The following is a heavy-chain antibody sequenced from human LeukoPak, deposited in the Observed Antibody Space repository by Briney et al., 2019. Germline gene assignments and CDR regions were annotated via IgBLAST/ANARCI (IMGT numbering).Heavy chain of an antibody. CDR2: INHSGST. CDR3: ARGEGEMATMDY. D-gene: IGHD5-24*01. Sequence: SETLSLTCAVYGGSFSGYYWSWNRQPPGKGLEWIGEINHSGSTNYNPSLKSRVTISVDTSKNQFSLKLSSVTAADTAVYYCARGEGEMATMDYWGQGTLVTVSS. CDR1: GGSFSGYY. V-gene: IGHV4-34*01. J-gene: IGHJ4*02.